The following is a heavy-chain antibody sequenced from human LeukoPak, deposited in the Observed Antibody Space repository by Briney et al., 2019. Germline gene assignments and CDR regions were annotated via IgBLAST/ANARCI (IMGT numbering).Heavy chain of an antibody. CDR1: GGSISSYY. Sequence: PSETLSLTCSVSGGSISSYYWSWIRQPPGKGLEWIGYIYYSGSTNYNPSLKSRVTISVDTSKNQFSLRLSSVTAADTAVYYCAKSDGYGLIDSWGQGTLVTVSS. CDR3: AKSDGYGLIDS. D-gene: IGHD2-21*02. J-gene: IGHJ5*01. V-gene: IGHV4-59*01. CDR2: IYYSGST.